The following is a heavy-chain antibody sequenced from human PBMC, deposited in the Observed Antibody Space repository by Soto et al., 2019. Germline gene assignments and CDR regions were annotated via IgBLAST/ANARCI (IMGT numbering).Heavy chain of an antibody. Sequence: QVQLVESGGGVVQPGRSLRLSCAASGFTFSSYGMHWVRQAPGKGLEWVAVIWYDGSNKYYADYVKGRFTISRDNSKNTLYLQMNSLRAEDTAVYYCARGLQYPVTAPGYWGQGTLVTVSS. V-gene: IGHV3-33*01. J-gene: IGHJ4*02. CDR2: IWYDGSNK. CDR3: ARGLQYPVTAPGY. D-gene: IGHD4-4*01. CDR1: GFTFSSYG.